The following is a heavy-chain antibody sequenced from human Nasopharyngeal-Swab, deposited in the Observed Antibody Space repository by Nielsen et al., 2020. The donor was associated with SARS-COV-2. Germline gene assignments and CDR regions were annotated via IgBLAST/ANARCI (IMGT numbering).Heavy chain of an antibody. CDR3: ARGPDRNYDFWSGYYTPSSYYYYYMDV. CDR2: IYYSGST. D-gene: IGHD3-3*01. J-gene: IGHJ6*03. Sequence: WIRQPPGKGLEWIGYIYYSGSTNYNPSLKSRVTISVDTSKNQFSLKLSSVTAADTAVYYCARGPDRNYDFWSGYYTPSSYYYYYMDVWGKGTTVTV. V-gene: IGHV4-59*01.